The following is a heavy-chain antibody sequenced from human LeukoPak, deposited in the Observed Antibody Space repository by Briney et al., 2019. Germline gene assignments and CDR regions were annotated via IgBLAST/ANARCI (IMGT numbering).Heavy chain of an antibody. CDR1: GFTVSSNY. CDR3: ARETQYNWFDP. V-gene: IGHV3-66*02. J-gene: IGHJ5*02. CDR2: IYSGGST. Sequence: GASLRLSCAASGFTVSSNYMSWVRQAPGKGLEWVSVIYSGGSTYYADSVKGRFTISRDNSKNTLYLQMNSLRAEDTAVYYCARETQYNWFDPWGQGTLVTVSS.